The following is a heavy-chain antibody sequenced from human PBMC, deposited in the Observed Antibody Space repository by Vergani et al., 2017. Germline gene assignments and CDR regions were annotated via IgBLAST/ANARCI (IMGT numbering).Heavy chain of an antibody. Sequence: QVQLVQSGAEVKKPGASVKVSCKASGYTFTSYDINWVRQATGQGLEWMGWMNPNSGNTGYAQKFQGRVTMTRNTSISTAYMELRSLRSDDTAVYYCARDMTTVVTPSYYGMDVWGQGTTVTVSS. D-gene: IGHD4-23*01. CDR1: GYTFTSYD. CDR2: MNPNSGNT. V-gene: IGHV1-8*01. CDR3: ARDMTTVVTPSYYGMDV. J-gene: IGHJ6*02.